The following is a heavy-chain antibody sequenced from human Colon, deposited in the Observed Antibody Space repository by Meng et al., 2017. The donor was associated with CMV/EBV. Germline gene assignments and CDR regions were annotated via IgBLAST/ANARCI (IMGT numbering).Heavy chain of an antibody. CDR1: GFTFSTFG. D-gene: IGHD4-17*01. V-gene: IGHV3-30*02. J-gene: IGHJ4*02. CDR2: IRYDGGKE. Sequence: GGSLRLSCAASGFTFSTFGMHWVRQAPGKGLEWVAFIRYDGGKEYYGDSVRGRFTISRDNSKNTLYLQMNSLRAEDTAVYYCARGPDYGDFDYWGQGTLVTVSS. CDR3: ARGPDYGDFDY.